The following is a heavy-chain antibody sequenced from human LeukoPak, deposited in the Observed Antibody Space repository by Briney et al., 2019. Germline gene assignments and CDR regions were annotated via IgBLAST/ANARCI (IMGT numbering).Heavy chain of an antibody. Sequence: GGSLRLSCAASGFIFSSYGMHWVRQAPGKGLEWVAVISYDGSNKYYADSVKGRFTISRDNSKNTLYLQMNSLRAEDTAVYYCAKELDWNDAAFDYWGQGTLVTVSS. CDR3: AKELDWNDAAFDY. V-gene: IGHV3-30*18. D-gene: IGHD1-1*01. CDR1: GFIFSSYG. CDR2: ISYDGSNK. J-gene: IGHJ4*02.